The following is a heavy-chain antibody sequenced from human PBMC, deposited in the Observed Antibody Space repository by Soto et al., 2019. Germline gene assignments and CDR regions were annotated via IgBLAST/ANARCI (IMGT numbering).Heavy chain of an antibody. CDR2: IYYSGST. CDR3: ARDLGSSLDY. J-gene: IGHJ4*02. V-gene: IGHV4-59*01. D-gene: IGHD6-13*01. CDR1: GGSISSYY. Sequence: SETLSLTCTVSGGSISSYYWSWIRQPPGKGLEWIGYIYYSGSTNYNPSLKSRVTISVDTSKNQFSLKLSSVTAADTAVYYCARDLGSSLDYWGQGTLVTVSS.